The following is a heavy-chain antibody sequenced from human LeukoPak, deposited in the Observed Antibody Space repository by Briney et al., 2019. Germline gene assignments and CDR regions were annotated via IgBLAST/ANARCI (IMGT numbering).Heavy chain of an antibody. CDR3: ARWPSSDILTAVAAVY. D-gene: IGHD6-19*01. J-gene: IGHJ4*02. CDR2: ISSSSSTI. Sequence: PGGSLRLSCAASGFTFSSYGMTWVRQAPGKGLEWVSYISSSSSTIYYADSVKGRFTISRDNAKNSLYLQLNSLRAEDTAVYYCARWPSSDILTAVAAVYWGQGTLVTVSS. CDR1: GFTFSSYG. V-gene: IGHV3-48*01.